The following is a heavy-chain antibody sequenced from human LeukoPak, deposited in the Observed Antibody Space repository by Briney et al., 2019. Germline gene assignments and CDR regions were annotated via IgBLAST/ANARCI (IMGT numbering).Heavy chain of an antibody. CDR1: GYTFTGYY. D-gene: IGHD6-19*01. V-gene: IGHV1-2*02. CDR3: ARDATSSGIAVAGTNDY. CDR2: INPNSGGT. J-gene: IGHJ4*02. Sequence: EASVKVSCKASGYTFTGYYMHWVRQAPGQGLEWMGWINPNSGGTNYAQKFQGRVTMTRDTPISTAYMELSGLRSDDTAVYYCARDATSSGIAVAGTNDYWGQGTLVTVSS.